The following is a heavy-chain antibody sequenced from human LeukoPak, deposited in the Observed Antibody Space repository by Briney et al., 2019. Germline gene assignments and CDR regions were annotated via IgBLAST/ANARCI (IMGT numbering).Heavy chain of an antibody. CDR2: IYPGDSDT. V-gene: IGHV5-51*01. J-gene: IGHJ6*02. Sequence: GESLKISCKGSGYSFTSYWIGWVRQIPGKGLEWMGIIYPGDSDTRYSPSFQGQVTISADKSISTAYLQWSSLKASDTAMYYCARHATVTTLFHGMDVWGQGTTVTVSS. D-gene: IGHD4-17*01. CDR1: GYSFTSYW. CDR3: ARHATVTTLFHGMDV.